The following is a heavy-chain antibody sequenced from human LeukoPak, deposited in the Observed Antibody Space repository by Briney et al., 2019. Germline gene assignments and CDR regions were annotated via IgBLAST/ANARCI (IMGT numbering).Heavy chain of an antibody. CDR2: MNPNSGNT. D-gene: IGHD3-22*01. V-gene: IGHV1-8*01. Sequence: ASVKVSCKASGYTFTSYDINWVRQATGQGLEWMGWMNPNSGNTGYAQKFQGRVTMTRNTSISTAYMELSSLRSEDTAVYYCARDAYYYDSSGYYRADYWGQGTLVTVSS. CDR1: GYTFTSYD. J-gene: IGHJ4*02. CDR3: ARDAYYYDSSGYYRADY.